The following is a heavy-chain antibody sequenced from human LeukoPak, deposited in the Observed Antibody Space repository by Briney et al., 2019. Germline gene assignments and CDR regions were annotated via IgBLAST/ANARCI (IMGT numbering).Heavy chain of an antibody. CDR2: IYYSGST. V-gene: IGHV4-30-4*01. CDR1: GGSISSGDYY. J-gene: IGHJ3*02. Sequence: PSQTLSLTCTVSGGSISSGDYYWSWIRQPPGKGLEWIGYIYYSGSTYYNPSLKSRVTISVDTSKNQFSLKLSSVTAADTAVYYCARSYCGGDCYSPHADAFDIWGQGTMVTVSS. CDR3: ARSYCGGDCYSPHADAFDI. D-gene: IGHD2-21*02.